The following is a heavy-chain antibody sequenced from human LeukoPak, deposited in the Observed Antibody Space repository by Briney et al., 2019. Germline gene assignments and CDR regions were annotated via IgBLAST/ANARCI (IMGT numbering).Heavy chain of an antibody. D-gene: IGHD5-12*01. J-gene: IGHJ4*02. V-gene: IGHV3-66*01. CDR1: GFTVSSNF. CDR3: ASGLRDIIAGGLDY. CDR2: IYSGGST. Sequence: GGSLRLSWAASGFTVSSNFMTWVRQAPGKGPVWVSLIYSGGSTYYADSVKGRFTISRDNSKNTLYLQMNSLRAGDTAAYYCASGLRDIIAGGLDYWGQGTLVTVSS.